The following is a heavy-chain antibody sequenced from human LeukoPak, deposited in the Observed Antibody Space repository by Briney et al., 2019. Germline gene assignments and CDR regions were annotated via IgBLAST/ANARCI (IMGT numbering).Heavy chain of an antibody. D-gene: IGHD4-23*01. CDR3: AREYLNGGNSRYYYYYGMDV. CDR1: GFTFSSYS. V-gene: IGHV3-21*01. Sequence: PGGSLRLSCAASGFTFSSYSMNWVRQAPGKGLEWVSSISSSSSYIYYADSVKGRFTISRDNAKNSLYLQMNTLRAEDTAVYYCAREYLNGGNSRYYYYYGMDVWGQGTTVTVSS. J-gene: IGHJ6*02. CDR2: ISSSSSYI.